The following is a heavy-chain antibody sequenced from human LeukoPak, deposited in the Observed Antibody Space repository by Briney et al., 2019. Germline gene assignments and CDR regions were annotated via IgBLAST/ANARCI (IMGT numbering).Heavy chain of an antibody. Sequence: KPSETLSLTCTVSGDSISSYYWSWIRQPAGQGLEGIGRIHPSGSTNYNPSLKSRVTISVDTSKNQSSLKLSSVTAADTAVYYCAGSIAAAGWRFDYWGQGTLVTVSS. V-gene: IGHV4-4*07. CDR1: GDSISSYY. CDR2: IHPSGST. CDR3: AGSIAAAGWRFDY. D-gene: IGHD6-13*01. J-gene: IGHJ4*02.